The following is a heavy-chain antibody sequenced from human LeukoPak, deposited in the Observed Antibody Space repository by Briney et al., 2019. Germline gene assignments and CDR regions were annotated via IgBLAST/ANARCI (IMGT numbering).Heavy chain of an antibody. CDR2: RHYSGST. Sequence: PSENLSLTCTVSGGSISSYYWSWIRQPPGKGLEWIGYRHYSGSTNYNPSLKSRVTISEDTSKNQFSLKLSSVTAADTAVYYCTRDYSSSYYFDTWGQGTLVTVSS. D-gene: IGHD6-6*01. CDR3: TRDYSSSYYFDT. J-gene: IGHJ4*02. V-gene: IGHV4-59*01. CDR1: GGSISSYY.